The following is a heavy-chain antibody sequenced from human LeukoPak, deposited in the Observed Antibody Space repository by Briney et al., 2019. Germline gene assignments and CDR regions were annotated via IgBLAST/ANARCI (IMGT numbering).Heavy chain of an antibody. CDR3: AKGDLGFGNYYFDY. Sequence: GGSLRLSCAASGFAFSSYAMNWVRQAPGKGLEWVSSISGSGGTTYTADSVKGRFTISRDNSKNTLYLQMNSLRAEDTAVYYCAKGDLGFGNYYFDYWGQGTLVTVSS. CDR2: ISGSGGTT. J-gene: IGHJ4*02. D-gene: IGHD1-1*01. CDR1: GFAFSSYA. V-gene: IGHV3-23*01.